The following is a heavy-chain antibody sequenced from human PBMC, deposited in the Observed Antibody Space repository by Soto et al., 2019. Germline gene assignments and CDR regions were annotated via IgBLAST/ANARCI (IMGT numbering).Heavy chain of an antibody. Sequence: PVVSLATSCNGSSYNFVNYWIVGVGQMPGKGLEWMGMIFPGDSNTKKSPSLQGQITMSVDKSNSSASLQWRRLKASDAAMHYCAAGYDNGLDAFDIWGQGTMVTVSS. D-gene: IGHD3-22*01. CDR2: IFPGDSNT. V-gene: IGHV5-51*01. J-gene: IGHJ3*02. CDR1: SYNFVNYW. CDR3: AAGYDNGLDAFDI.